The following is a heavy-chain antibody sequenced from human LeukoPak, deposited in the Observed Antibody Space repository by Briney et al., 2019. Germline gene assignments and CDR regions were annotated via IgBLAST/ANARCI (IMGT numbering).Heavy chain of an antibody. J-gene: IGHJ4*02. CDR1: GYTFTSYY. D-gene: IGHD3-10*01. Sequence: ASVKVSCKASGYTFTSYYMHWVRQAPGQGLEWMGIINPSGGSTSYAQKFQGRVTMTRDTSTSTVYMELSSLRSEDTAVYYRARGSITMVRGVPSGGIDYWGQGTLVTVSS. CDR3: ARGSITMVRGVPSGGIDY. V-gene: IGHV1-46*01. CDR2: INPSGGST.